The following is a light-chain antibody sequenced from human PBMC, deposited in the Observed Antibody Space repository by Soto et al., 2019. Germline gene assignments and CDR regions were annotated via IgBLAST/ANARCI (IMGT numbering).Light chain of an antibody. J-gene: IGKJ1*01. Sequence: EIVLTQSPATLSLSPGERATLSCRASQSVSSYLAWYQQKPGQAPRLLIYDASNRATGIPARFSGSGSGTDFTLTISSLEPEDFAVYYCQQYYTTPPTFGLGTKVEVK. CDR3: QQYYTTPPT. CDR1: QSVSSY. V-gene: IGKV3-11*01. CDR2: DAS.